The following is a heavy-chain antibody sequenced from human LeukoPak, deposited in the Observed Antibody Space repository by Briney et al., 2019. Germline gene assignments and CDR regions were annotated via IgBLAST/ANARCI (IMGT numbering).Heavy chain of an antibody. Sequence: SVKVSCKASGGTFSSYAISWVRQAPGQGLEWMGGIIPIFGTANYAQKFQGRVTMTRDTSISTAYMELSRLRSDDTAVYYCARDKGALAAAGTDFDYWGQGTLVTVSS. V-gene: IGHV1-69*05. CDR3: ARDKGALAAAGTDFDY. CDR1: GGTFSSYA. J-gene: IGHJ4*02. D-gene: IGHD6-13*01. CDR2: IIPIFGTA.